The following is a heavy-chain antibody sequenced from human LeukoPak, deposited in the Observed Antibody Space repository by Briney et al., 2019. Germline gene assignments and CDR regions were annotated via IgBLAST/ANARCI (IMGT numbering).Heavy chain of an antibody. V-gene: IGHV3-53*01. D-gene: IGHD3-22*01. Sequence: GGSLRLSCAASGFTVSSNYMSWVRQAPGKGLEWVSVIYSGGSTYYADSVKGGFTISRDNSKNTLYLQMNSLRAEDTAVYYCAKDGSIVVVLADYFDYWGQGTLVTVSS. CDR3: AKDGSIVVVLADYFDY. CDR2: IYSGGST. J-gene: IGHJ4*02. CDR1: GFTVSSNY.